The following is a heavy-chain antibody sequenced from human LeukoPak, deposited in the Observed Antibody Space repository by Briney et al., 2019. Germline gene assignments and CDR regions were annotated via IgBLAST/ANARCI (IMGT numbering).Heavy chain of an antibody. CDR1: GGSFSGYY. CDR2: INHSGST. V-gene: IGHV4-34*01. D-gene: IGHD3-22*01. Sequence: SETLSLTCAVYGGSFSGYYWSWLRQPPGKGLEWIGEINHSGSTNYNPSLKSRVTISVDTSKNQFSLKLSSVTAADTAVYYCARGRPTKYYYDSSGYYFLRAFDIWGQGTMVTVSS. J-gene: IGHJ3*02. CDR3: ARGRPTKYYYDSSGYYFLRAFDI.